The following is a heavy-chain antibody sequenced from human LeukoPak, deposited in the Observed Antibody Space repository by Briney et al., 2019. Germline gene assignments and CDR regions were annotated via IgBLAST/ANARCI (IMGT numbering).Heavy chain of an antibody. Sequence: ASVKVSCKASGYTFTNYYMHWVRQAPGQGLEWMGLINPGGGNTNYAQNFQGRVTMTRDTSTSTVYMELSSLRSGDTAIYYCARIRDGYNDAYDVWGQGTVVTVPS. CDR2: INPGGGNT. CDR3: ARIRDGYNDAYDV. D-gene: IGHD5-24*01. CDR1: GYTFTNYY. V-gene: IGHV1-46*01. J-gene: IGHJ3*01.